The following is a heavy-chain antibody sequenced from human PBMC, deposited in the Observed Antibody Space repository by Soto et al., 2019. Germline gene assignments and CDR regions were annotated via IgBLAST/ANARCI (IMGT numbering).Heavy chain of an antibody. D-gene: IGHD2-2*01. CDR2: IIPIFGTA. J-gene: IGHJ6*02. V-gene: IGHV1-69*12. CDR1: GGTFSSYA. CDR3: AGPIVLVPAAMRSGYYYYGMDV. Sequence: QVQLVQSGAEVKKPGSSVKVSCKASGGTFSSYAISWVRQAPGQGLEWMGGIIPIFGTANYAQKFQGRVTITADESTSPAYMELSSMRSEGTAVYYCAGPIVLVPAAMRSGYYYYGMDVWGQGTTVTVSS.